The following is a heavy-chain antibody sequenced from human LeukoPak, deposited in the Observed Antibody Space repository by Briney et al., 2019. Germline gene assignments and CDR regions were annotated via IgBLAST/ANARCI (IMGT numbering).Heavy chain of an antibody. J-gene: IGHJ4*02. V-gene: IGHV3-66*02. Sequence: PGGSLRLSCAASGFSVSSNYMSSVRQAPGRGLEWVTIIYSGGSTYYADSVKGRFTISRDNSKNTLYLQMNSLRVEDTAVYYCARELHWGQGTLVTVSS. CDR3: ARELH. D-gene: IGHD1-26*01. CDR1: GFSVSSNY. CDR2: IYSGGST.